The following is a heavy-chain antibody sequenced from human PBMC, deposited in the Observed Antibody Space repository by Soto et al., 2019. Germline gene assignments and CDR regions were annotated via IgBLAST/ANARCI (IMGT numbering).Heavy chain of an antibody. V-gene: IGHV2-70*04. Sequence: SGPTLVNPTQTLTLTCTLSGFSVSGTGARVSWIRQSPGAALEWLARIDWDDDKFYSTSLRTRLSISKDASRNQVVLTMTNMDPVDTATYYCARISRYGHVDQWGQGTLVTVSS. CDR3: ARISRYGHVDQ. CDR2: IDWDDDK. CDR1: GFSVSGTGAR. D-gene: IGHD5-18*01. J-gene: IGHJ4*02.